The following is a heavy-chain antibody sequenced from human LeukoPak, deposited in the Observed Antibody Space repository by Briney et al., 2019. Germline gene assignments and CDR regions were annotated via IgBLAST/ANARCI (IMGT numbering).Heavy chain of an antibody. V-gene: IGHV3-48*01. Sequence: GGSLRLSCAASGFTFSSYSMNWVRQAPGKGLEWVSYISSSSSTIYYADSVKGRFTISRDNAKNSLYLQMNSLRAEDAAVYYCARVRYSPDYWGQGTLVTVSS. CDR3: ARVRYSPDY. D-gene: IGHD6-13*01. J-gene: IGHJ4*02. CDR1: GFTFSSYS. CDR2: ISSSSSTI.